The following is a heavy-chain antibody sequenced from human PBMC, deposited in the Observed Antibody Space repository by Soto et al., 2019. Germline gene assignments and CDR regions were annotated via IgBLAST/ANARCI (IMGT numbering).Heavy chain of an antibody. CDR1: GGSISSSSYY. Sequence: QLQLQESGPGLVKPSETLSLTCTVSGGSISSSSYYWGWIRQPPGKGLEWIGSIYYRGSTYYNPSLKSRVTISVDTYKHQFSLKLSSVTAADTAVYYCAAVPYYYDSSGSCGWFDPWGQGTLVTVSS. V-gene: IGHV4-39*01. J-gene: IGHJ5*02. CDR3: AAVPYYYDSSGSCGWFDP. D-gene: IGHD3-22*01. CDR2: IYYRGST.